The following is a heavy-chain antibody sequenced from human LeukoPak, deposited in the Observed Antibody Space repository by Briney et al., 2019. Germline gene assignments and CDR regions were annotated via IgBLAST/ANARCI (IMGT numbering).Heavy chain of an antibody. CDR2: ISAYNGNT. Sequence: GASVKVSCKASGYTFTSYGISWVRQAPGQGLEWMGWISAYNGNTNYAQKLQGRVTMTTDTSTSTAYMELRSLRSDDTAVYYCARTLAAFGYSGYVGYRGQGTLVTVSS. V-gene: IGHV1-18*01. CDR1: GYTFTSYG. D-gene: IGHD5-12*01. CDR3: ARTLAAFGYSGYVGY. J-gene: IGHJ4*02.